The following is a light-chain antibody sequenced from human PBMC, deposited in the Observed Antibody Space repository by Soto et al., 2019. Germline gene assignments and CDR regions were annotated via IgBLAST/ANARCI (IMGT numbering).Light chain of an antibody. CDR1: SSNIGAGFD. J-gene: IGLJ2*01. CDR3: QSYDSSLSGSVV. CDR2: GNS. V-gene: IGLV1-40*01. Sequence: QSVLTQPPSVSGAPGQRVTISCTGSSSNIGAGFDVHWYQQLPGTAPKLLIYGNSNRPSGVPDRFSDSKSGTSASLAITGLQAEDEFDYYCQSYDSSLSGSVVFGGGTKVTVL.